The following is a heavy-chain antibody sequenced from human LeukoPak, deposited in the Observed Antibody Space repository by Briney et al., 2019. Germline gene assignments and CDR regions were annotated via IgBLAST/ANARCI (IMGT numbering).Heavy chain of an antibody. D-gene: IGHD3-3*01. CDR1: GFTFSTYG. V-gene: IGHV3-30*02. CDR2: IRHDGNNK. J-gene: IGHJ4*02. Sequence: PGGSLRLTCAASGFTFSTYGMHWVRQAPGKGLEWVGFIRHDGNNKYYADSVKGRFTISRDNSKNTLYQLMNSMRAEDTVVYYCAKDQYPYYHFWSANNYWGQGTLVTVSS. CDR3: AKDQYPYYHFWSANNY.